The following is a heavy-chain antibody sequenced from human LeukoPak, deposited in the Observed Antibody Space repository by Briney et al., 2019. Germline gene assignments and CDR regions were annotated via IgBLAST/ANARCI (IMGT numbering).Heavy chain of an antibody. Sequence: PGGSLRLSCAASGFTFSSYAMSWVRQAPGKGLEWVSAISGSGGSTYCADSVKGRFTISRDNSKNTLYLQMNSLRAEDTAVYYCAKGGSGPDHFDYWGQGTLVTVSS. J-gene: IGHJ4*02. D-gene: IGHD2-15*01. CDR2: ISGSGGST. CDR1: GFTFSSYA. V-gene: IGHV3-23*01. CDR3: AKGGSGPDHFDY.